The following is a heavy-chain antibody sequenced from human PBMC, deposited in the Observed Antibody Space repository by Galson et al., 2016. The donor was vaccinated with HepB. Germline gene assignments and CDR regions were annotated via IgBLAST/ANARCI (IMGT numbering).Heavy chain of an antibody. J-gene: IGHJ4*02. V-gene: IGHV4-4*02. D-gene: IGHD4-23*01. Sequence: TLSLTCAVSGDSISSDFWWNWVRQPPGKGLEWIGEIYHSGSTKYNPSLKSRVTISIDNSKNHLSLKLISVTAADTAVYYCARGGNSPDGFDYWGQGILVTVSS. CDR3: ARGGNSPDGFDY. CDR1: GDSISSDFW. CDR2: IYHSGST.